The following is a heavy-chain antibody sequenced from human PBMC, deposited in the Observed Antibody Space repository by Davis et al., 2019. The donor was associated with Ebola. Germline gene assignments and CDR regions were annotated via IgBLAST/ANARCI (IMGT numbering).Heavy chain of an antibody. CDR2: IYSGDNT. Sequence: GESLKISCAASGFTVSSTYMSWVRQAPGKGLEWVSVIYSGDNTDYADSVKGRFTISRDNSKNSLYLQMNSLRTEDTALYYCAKDHQAKYYDFWSGYAHYYYYGMDVWGQGTTVTVSS. D-gene: IGHD3-3*01. CDR1: GFTVSSTY. V-gene: IGHV3-53*05. J-gene: IGHJ6*02. CDR3: AKDHQAKYYDFWSGYAHYYYYGMDV.